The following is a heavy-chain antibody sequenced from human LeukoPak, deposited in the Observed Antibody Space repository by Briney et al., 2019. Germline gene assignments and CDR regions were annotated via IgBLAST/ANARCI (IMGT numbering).Heavy chain of an antibody. CDR2: IYTSGST. V-gene: IGHV4-4*07. D-gene: IGHD3-3*01. J-gene: IGHJ6*03. CDR3: AREQITIFGVVIKSGYYYYYMDV. Sequence: SETLSLTCTVSGGSISSYYWGWIRQPAGKGLEWIGRIYTSGSTNYNPSLKSRVTMSVDTSKNQFSLKLSSVTAADTAVYYCAREQITIFGVVIKSGYYYYYMDVWGKGTTVTVSS. CDR1: GGSISSYY.